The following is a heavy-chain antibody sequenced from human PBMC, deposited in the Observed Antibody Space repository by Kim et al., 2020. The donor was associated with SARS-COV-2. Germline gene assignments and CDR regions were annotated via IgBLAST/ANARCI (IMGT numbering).Heavy chain of an antibody. Sequence: GGSLRLSCAASGFTFSSYSMNWVRQAPGKGLEWVSSISSSSSYIYYADSVKGRFTISRDNAKNSLYLQMNSLRAEDTAVYYCARDGVPAPLGRFDYWGQGTLVTVSP. CDR3: ARDGVPAPLGRFDY. CDR1: GFTFSSYS. CDR2: ISSSSSYI. V-gene: IGHV3-21*01. J-gene: IGHJ4*02. D-gene: IGHD2-2*01.